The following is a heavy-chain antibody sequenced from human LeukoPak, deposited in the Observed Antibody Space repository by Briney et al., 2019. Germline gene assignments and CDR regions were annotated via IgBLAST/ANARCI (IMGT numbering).Heavy chain of an antibody. CDR3: ATSGYSYGDDAFDI. J-gene: IGHJ3*02. V-gene: IGHV4-59*01. CDR2: IYYSGST. Sequence: SETLSLTCAVSGGSISSYYWSWIRQPPGKGLEWIGYIYYSGSTNYNPSLKSRVTISVDTSKNQFSLKLSSVTAADTAVYYCATSGYSYGDDAFDIWGQGTMVTVSS. CDR1: GGSISSYY. D-gene: IGHD5-18*01.